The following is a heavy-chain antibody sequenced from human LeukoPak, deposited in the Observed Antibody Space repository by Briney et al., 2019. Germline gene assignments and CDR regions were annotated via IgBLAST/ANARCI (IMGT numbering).Heavy chain of an antibody. V-gene: IGHV3-48*04. D-gene: IGHD3-10*01. J-gene: IGHJ4*02. CDR1: GFTFSSYS. CDR3: ARDPRNAVRGVPFDY. CDR2: ISSSSTI. Sequence: GGSLRLSCAASGFTFSSYSMNWVRQAPGKGLEWVSYISSSSTIYYADSVKGRFTISRDNAKNSLYLQMNSLRAEDTAVYYCARDPRNAVRGVPFDYWGQGTLVTVSS.